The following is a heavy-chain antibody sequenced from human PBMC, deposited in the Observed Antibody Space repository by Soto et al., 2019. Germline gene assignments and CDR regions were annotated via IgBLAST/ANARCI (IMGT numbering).Heavy chain of an antibody. D-gene: IGHD2-8*01. CDR2: ISTDGSIT. V-gene: IGHV3-74*01. CDR1: LLIFSNYK. J-gene: IGHJ4*02. CDR3: ARDTNGLHY. Sequence: PVGSLRLSCTASLLIFSNYKMHWVLQAPGKGLVWVSRISTDGSITDYADSVKGRFTVSRDNAKNTLYLQMNSLRVDDTAVYYCARDTNGLHYWGQGTLVTVSS.